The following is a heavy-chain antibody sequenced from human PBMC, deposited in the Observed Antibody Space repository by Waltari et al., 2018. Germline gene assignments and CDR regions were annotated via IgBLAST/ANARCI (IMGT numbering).Heavy chain of an antibody. V-gene: IGHV3-9*01. Sequence: EVQLVESGGGLVQPGRSLRLSCAASGFTFDDYAMHWVRQAPGKGLEWVSGISWNSGSIGYADSVKGRFTISRDNAKNSLYLQMNSLRAEDTALYYCVKDIEARIAVAGNFDYWGQGTLVTVSS. CDR1: GFTFDDYA. CDR3: VKDIEARIAVAGNFDY. CDR2: ISWNSGSI. J-gene: IGHJ4*02. D-gene: IGHD6-19*01.